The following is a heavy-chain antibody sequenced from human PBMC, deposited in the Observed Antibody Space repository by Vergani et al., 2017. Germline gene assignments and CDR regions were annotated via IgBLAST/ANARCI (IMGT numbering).Heavy chain of an antibody. CDR1: RFPFSSHG. CDR2: ISYDGSNK. J-gene: IGHJ4*02. V-gene: IGHV3-30*18. Sequence: QVQLVESGGGVVKPGRSLRPPFAALRFPFSSHGLNWVPQAPGKGLEWVAVISYDGSNKYYADSVKGRFTISRDNSKNTLFLQMNSLRVEDTAVYYCAKDRGWYSLGLDYWGQGTLVTVSS. CDR3: AKDRGWYSLGLDY. D-gene: IGHD2-21*01.